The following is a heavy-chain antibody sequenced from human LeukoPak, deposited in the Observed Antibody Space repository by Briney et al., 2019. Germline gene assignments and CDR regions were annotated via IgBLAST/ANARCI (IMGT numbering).Heavy chain of an antibody. CDR2: IKQDRSEK. CDR3: ARATDYYYYYYMDV. CDR1: GFTFSSYW. Sequence: PGGSLRLSCAASGFTFSSYWMSWVRQAPGKGLEWVANIKQDRSEKYYVDSVKGRFTISRDNAKNSLYLQMNSLRAEDTAVYYCARATDYYYYYYMDVWGKGTTVTVSS. V-gene: IGHV3-7*01. J-gene: IGHJ6*03.